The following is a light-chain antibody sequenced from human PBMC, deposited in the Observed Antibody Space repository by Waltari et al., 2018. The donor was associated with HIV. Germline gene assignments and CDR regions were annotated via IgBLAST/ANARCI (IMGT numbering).Light chain of an antibody. CDR3: AAWDDSLSGRV. Sequence: QSVLTQPPSASGTPGQRVTISCSGSSSNIGSSYIYWYQQLPGTAPKLLIYGNDQRPSGVPDRFSGSKSGTSASLAISGLRAEDGADYYCAAWDDSLSGRVFGGGTKLTVL. J-gene: IGLJ3*02. V-gene: IGLV1-47*01. CDR1: SSNIGSSY. CDR2: GND.